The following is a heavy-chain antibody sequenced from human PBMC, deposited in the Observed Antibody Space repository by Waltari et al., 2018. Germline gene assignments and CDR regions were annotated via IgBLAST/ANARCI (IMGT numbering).Heavy chain of an antibody. CDR1: GGSFSGYY. V-gene: IGHV4-34*01. CDR3: ARLSQASWYFDY. Sequence: QVQLQQWGAGLLKPSETLSLTCAVYGGSFSGYYWSWIREPPGKGLEWIGEINHSGRTNSNPSLNSRLTISVDTSQTQFSLKLSSVTSADTAVYYCARLSQASWYFDYWGQGTLVTVSS. CDR2: INHSGRT. D-gene: IGHD6-13*01. J-gene: IGHJ4*02.